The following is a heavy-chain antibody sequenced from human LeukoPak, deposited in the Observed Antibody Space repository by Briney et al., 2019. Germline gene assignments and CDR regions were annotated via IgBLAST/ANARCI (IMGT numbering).Heavy chain of an antibody. V-gene: IGHV3-74*01. CDR2: INSDGSST. CDR3: ARIAMAGIGDGFDI. Sequence: GGSLRLSCAASGFTLSSYWMHWVRQAPGKGLVWVSRINSDGSSTSYADSVKGRFTISRDNARNSLYLQMNSLRAEDTALYYCARIAMAGIGDGFDIWGQGTMVTVSS. J-gene: IGHJ3*02. CDR1: GFTLSSYW. D-gene: IGHD6-19*01.